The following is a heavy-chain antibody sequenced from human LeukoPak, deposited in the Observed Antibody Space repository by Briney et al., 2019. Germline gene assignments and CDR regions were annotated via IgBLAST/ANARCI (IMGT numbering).Heavy chain of an antibody. D-gene: IGHD1-26*01. J-gene: IGHJ4*02. V-gene: IGHV3-23*01. CDR1: GFTFSSNA. CDR3: AKDHRTPRIVVASTFDY. CDR2: MSGRGGST. Sequence: AGTLRLTCAASGFTFSSNALCSVRQAPRKRLQWVSAMSGRGGSTYYADSVKGRFIISRDSSKNHLSLQMNSLRADAAAAYDCAKDHRTPRIVVASTFDYWGQGTLVTVSS.